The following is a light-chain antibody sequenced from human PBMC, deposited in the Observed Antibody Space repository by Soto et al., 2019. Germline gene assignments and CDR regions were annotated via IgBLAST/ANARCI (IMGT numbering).Light chain of an antibody. CDR3: QHGYSTPLT. V-gene: IGKV1-39*01. J-gene: IGKJ4*01. CDR2: AAS. Sequence: DIQMTQSPSSLSASVGDRVTITCRASQSISTYLHRYQQKPGKVPNLLIYAASTLQSGVPSRFSGSGSGTDFTLTISRLQPEDFATYVCQHGYSTPLTCGGGTKVDIK. CDR1: QSISTY.